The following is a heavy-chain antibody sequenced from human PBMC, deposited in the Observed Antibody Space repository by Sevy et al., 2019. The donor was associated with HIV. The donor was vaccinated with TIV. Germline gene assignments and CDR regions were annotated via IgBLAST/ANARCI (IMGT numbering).Heavy chain of an antibody. D-gene: IGHD3-22*01. V-gene: IGHV3-74*01. CDR1: GFTFSSYA. J-gene: IGHJ4*02. CDR3: ARAPYSSIYYTY. CDR2: IHSDGIST. Sequence: GGSLRLSCAASGFTFSSYAMSWVRQAPGKGLVWVSRIHSDGISTSYADSVKGRFTISRDNAKNTLYLQMNSLRAEDTAVYYCARAPYSSIYYTYWGQGTLVTVSS.